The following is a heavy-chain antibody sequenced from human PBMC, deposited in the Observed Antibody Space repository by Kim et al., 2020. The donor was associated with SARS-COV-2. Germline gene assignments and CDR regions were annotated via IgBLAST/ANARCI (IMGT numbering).Heavy chain of an antibody. V-gene: IGHV4-31*03. Sequence: SETLSLTCTVSGGSISSGGYYWSWIRQHPGKGLEWIGYIYYSGSTYYNPSLKSRVTISVDTSKNQFSLKLSSVTAADTAVYYCARDQIEYSSSYYPIYYGMDVWGQGTTVTVSS. CDR1: GGSISSGGYY. J-gene: IGHJ6*02. CDR2: IYYSGST. D-gene: IGHD6-6*01. CDR3: ARDQIEYSSSYYPIYYGMDV.